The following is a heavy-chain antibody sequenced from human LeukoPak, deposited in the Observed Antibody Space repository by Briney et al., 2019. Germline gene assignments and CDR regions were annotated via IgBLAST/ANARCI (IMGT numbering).Heavy chain of an antibody. J-gene: IGHJ3*02. CDR1: GGSISSSSYY. CDR2: IYYSGST. D-gene: IGHD3-22*01. V-gene: IGHV4-39*01. Sequence: PSETLSLTCTVSGGSISSSSYYWGWIRQPPGKGLEWIGSIYYSGSTYYNPSLKSRVTISVDTSKNQLSLKLSSVTAADTAVYYCARHYPDYYDSSGDAFDIWGQGTMVTVSS. CDR3: ARHYPDYYDSSGDAFDI.